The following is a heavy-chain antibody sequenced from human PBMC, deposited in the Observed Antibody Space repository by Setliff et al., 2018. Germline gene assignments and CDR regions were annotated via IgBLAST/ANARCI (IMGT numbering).Heavy chain of an antibody. Sequence: SETLSLTCTVSGGSISPYFWSWIRQPPGKGLEWIGYIYHNGNTNFNPSLKTRVTMSVDPSKNQFALNLRSVTAADTAVYYCVRDRTAYSYGLDVWAQGTTVTVFS. CDR2: IYHNGNT. J-gene: IGHJ6*02. V-gene: IGHV4-59*01. D-gene: IGHD5-18*01. CDR1: GGSISPYF. CDR3: VRDRTAYSYGLDV.